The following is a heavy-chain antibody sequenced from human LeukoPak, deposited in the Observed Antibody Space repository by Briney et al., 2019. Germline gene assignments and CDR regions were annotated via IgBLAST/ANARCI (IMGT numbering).Heavy chain of an antibody. CDR3: ARATQPGFDP. Sequence: GGSLRLSCGASGLTFSSYSMNWVRQAPGKGLEWVSYISSDSGARYYADSVKGRFTISRDNAKNSLYLQMNSLRAEDPAVYYCARATQPGFDPWGQGTLVTVSS. CDR2: ISSDSGAR. V-gene: IGHV3-48*01. D-gene: IGHD2-15*01. J-gene: IGHJ5*02. CDR1: GLTFSSYS.